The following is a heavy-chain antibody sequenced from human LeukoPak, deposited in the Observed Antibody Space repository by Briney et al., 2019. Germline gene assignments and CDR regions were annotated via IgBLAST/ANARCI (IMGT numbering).Heavy chain of an antibody. V-gene: IGHV3-7*03. CDR2: IKPDGSDK. J-gene: IGHJ4*02. CDR3: AREGWYHLDY. D-gene: IGHD6-19*01. CDR1: RFTFSNSW. Sequence: PGGSLRLSCVVSRFTFSNSWVTWVRQAPGKGLEWVATIKPDGSDKYYVDSVKGRFTISRDNAKNSLYLQMNSLRIEDTAVYYCAREGWYHLDYWGQGTLVIVSS.